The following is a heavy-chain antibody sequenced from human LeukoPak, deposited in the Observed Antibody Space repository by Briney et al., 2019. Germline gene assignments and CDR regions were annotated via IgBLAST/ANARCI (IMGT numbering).Heavy chain of an antibody. CDR3: ARYGAGYSSHFDY. Sequence: ASVKVSCKASGYTFTGYYLHWVRQAPGQGLEWMGWLNPKTGGTSYAQKFQGRVTMTRDTSISTAYMELSRLRSDDTAVYYCARYGAGYSSHFDYWGQGTLVTVSS. J-gene: IGHJ4*02. CDR1: GYTFTGYY. CDR2: LNPKTGGT. V-gene: IGHV1-2*02. D-gene: IGHD6-19*01.